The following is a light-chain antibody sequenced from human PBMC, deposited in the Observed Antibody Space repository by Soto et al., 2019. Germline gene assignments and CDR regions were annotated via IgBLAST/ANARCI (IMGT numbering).Light chain of an antibody. CDR2: GAS. CDR3: QQLNSFPIP. CDR1: QGIANF. J-gene: IGKJ3*01. Sequence: IQLTQSPSSLSASVGDRVTISCRASQGIANFLAWYQQKPGKAPKLLIYGASTLQSGVPSRFSGSGSGTDFTLTISSLQPEDVATYPCQQLNSFPIPFGPGTKVDIK. V-gene: IGKV1-9*01.